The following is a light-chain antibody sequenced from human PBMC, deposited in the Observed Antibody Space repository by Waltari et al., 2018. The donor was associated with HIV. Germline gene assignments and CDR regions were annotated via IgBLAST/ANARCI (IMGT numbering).Light chain of an antibody. CDR3: AAWDDSLSGWV. Sequence: QPVLTQPPSASGTPGQRVTNACSGSSPNSGSNYVYWYQQLPGTAPKLLIYRNNQRPSGVPDRFSGSKSGTSASLAISGLRSEDEADYYCAAWDDSLSGWVFGGGTKLTVL. J-gene: IGLJ3*02. CDR1: SPNSGSNY. V-gene: IGLV1-47*01. CDR2: RNN.